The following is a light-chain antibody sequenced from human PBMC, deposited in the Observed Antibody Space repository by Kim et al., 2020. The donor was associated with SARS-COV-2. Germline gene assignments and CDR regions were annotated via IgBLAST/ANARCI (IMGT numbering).Light chain of an antibody. Sequence: QSALTQPASVSGSPGQSITISCTGTSSDVGGYNYVSWYQQHPGKAPKLMIYDVSKRPSGFSNRFSGSKSGNTASLTISGLQAEDEADYYCRSYTSSSRVFGGGTQLTVL. V-gene: IGLV2-14*01. CDR2: DVS. CDR3: RSYTSSSRV. CDR1: SSDVGGYNY. J-gene: IGLJ3*02.